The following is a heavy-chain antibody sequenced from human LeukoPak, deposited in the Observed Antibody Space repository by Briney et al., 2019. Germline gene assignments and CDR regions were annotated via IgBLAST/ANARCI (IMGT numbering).Heavy chain of an antibody. CDR1: GFTFSSYG. J-gene: IGHJ5*02. Sequence: PGRSLRLSCAASGFTFSSYGMHWVRQAPGKGLEWVAVISYDGSNKYYADSVKGRFTISRDNSKNTLYLQMNSLRAEDTAVYYCARAVDYYGSGKGWFDPWGQGTLVTVSS. V-gene: IGHV3-30*03. CDR2: ISYDGSNK. D-gene: IGHD3-10*01. CDR3: ARAVDYYGSGKGWFDP.